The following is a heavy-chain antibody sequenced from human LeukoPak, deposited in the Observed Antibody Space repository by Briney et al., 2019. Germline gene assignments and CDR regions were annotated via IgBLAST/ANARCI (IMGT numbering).Heavy chain of an antibody. D-gene: IGHD5-12*01. J-gene: IGHJ6*03. CDR1: GGSISSGSYY. V-gene: IGHV4-61*02. CDR2: IYTSGST. Sequence: SETLSLTCTVSGGSISSGSYYWSWIRQPAGKGLEWIGRIYTSGSTNYNPSLKSRVTMSVDTSKNQVSLKLRSVTAADTAVYYCARTTEGYAGGPGYSYYYYMDVWGKGTTVAISS. CDR3: ARTTEGYAGGPGYSYYYYMDV.